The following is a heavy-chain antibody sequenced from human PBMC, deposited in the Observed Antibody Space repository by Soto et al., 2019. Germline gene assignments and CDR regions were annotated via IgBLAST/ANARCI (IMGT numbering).Heavy chain of an antibody. J-gene: IGHJ5*02. V-gene: IGHV4-31*03. CDR3: ARQRTVTTFGWFDP. D-gene: IGHD4-17*01. CDR2: IYYSGST. Sequence: QVQLQESGPGLVKPSQTLSLTCTVSGGSISSGGYYWSWIRQHPGKGLEWIGYIYYSGSTYYNPSLKSRVTISVDTSKNQCSLKLSSVTAADTAVYYCARQRTVTTFGWFDPWGQGTLVTVSS. CDR1: GGSISSGGYY.